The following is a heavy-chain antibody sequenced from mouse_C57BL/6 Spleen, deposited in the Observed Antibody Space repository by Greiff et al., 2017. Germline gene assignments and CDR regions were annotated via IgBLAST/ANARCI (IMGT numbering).Heavy chain of an antibody. V-gene: IGHV1-64*01. D-gene: IGHD2-3*01. CDR3: ARYDGYGEGDAMDY. CDR2: IHPNSGST. Sequence: QVQLQQSGAELVKPGASVKLSCKASGYTFTSYWMHWVKQRPGQGLEWIGMIHPNSGSTNYNEKFKSKATLTVDKSSSTAYMQLSSLTSEDSAVYYCARYDGYGEGDAMDYWGQGTSVTVSS. J-gene: IGHJ4*01. CDR1: GYTFTSYW.